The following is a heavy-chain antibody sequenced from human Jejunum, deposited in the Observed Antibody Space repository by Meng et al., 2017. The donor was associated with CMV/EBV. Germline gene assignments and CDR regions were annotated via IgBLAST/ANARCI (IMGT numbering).Heavy chain of an antibody. Sequence: QVQLVQFGAGVKKPGASVKVSCKASGYTFTSYDINWVRQCTGQGLEWMGRINPNNGGANYAQQFQGRVTMTTDTSISTAYMELSRLRSDDTAVYYCARDLSGYYSFVDYWGQGTLVTVSS. V-gene: IGHV1-2*06. J-gene: IGHJ4*02. D-gene: IGHD3-22*01. CDR1: GYTFTSYD. CDR2: INPNNGGA. CDR3: ARDLSGYYSFVDY.